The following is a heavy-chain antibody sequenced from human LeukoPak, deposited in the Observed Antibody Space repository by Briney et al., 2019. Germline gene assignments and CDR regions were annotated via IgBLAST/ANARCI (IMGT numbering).Heavy chain of an antibody. D-gene: IGHD3-3*01. V-gene: IGHV3-53*01. CDR2: IYSGGST. CDR3: ASPRTTNYDFWSGYFAFDI. J-gene: IGHJ3*02. Sequence: PGGSVRLSCAASGFTVSSNYMSWVRQAPGKGLEWVSVIYSGGSTYYADSVKGRLTISRDNSKNTLYLQMNSLRAEDTAVYYCASPRTTNYDFWSGYFAFDIWGQGTMVTVSS. CDR1: GFTVSSNY.